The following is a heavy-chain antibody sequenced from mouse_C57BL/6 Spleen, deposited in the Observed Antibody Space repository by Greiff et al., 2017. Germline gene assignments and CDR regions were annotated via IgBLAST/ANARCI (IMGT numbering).Heavy chain of an antibody. Sequence: VQLQQSGAELVRPGTSVKMSCKASGYTFTNYWIGWAKQRPGHGLEWIGDIYPGGGYTNYNEKFKGKATLTADKSSSTAYMQFSSLTSEDSAIYYCARSDSHYAMDYWGQGTSVTVSS. CDR1: GYTFTNYW. D-gene: IGHD6-2*01. J-gene: IGHJ4*01. CDR2: IYPGGGYT. V-gene: IGHV1-63*01. CDR3: ARSDSHYAMDY.